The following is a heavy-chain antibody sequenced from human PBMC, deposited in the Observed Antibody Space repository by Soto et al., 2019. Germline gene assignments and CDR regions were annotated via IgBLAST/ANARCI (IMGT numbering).Heavy chain of an antibody. CDR2: ISAYNGNT. Sequence: QVQLVQSGAEVKKPGASVKVSCKASGYTFTSYGISWVRQAPGQGLEWMGWISAYNGNTNYAQKRQGRXTXTXHTSTSTAYMELRSLRSDDTAVYYCARDAAVGRFDYWGQGTLVTVSS. CDR1: GYTFTSYG. D-gene: IGHD1-26*01. J-gene: IGHJ4*02. V-gene: IGHV1-18*01. CDR3: ARDAAVGRFDY.